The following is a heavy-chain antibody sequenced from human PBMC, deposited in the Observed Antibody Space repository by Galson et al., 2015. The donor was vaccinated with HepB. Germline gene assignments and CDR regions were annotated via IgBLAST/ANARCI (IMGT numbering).Heavy chain of an antibody. D-gene: IGHD2-2*03. CDR1: GFTFDDYG. J-gene: IGHJ2*01. CDR3: ARDDLVDIGYFDL. V-gene: IGHV3-21*01. Sequence: SLRLSCAASGFTFDDYGMSWVRQAPGKGLEWVSSISSSSSYIYYADSVKGRFTISRDNAKNSLYLQMNSLRAEDTAVYYCARDDLVDIGYFDLWGRGTLVTVSS. CDR2: ISSSSSYI.